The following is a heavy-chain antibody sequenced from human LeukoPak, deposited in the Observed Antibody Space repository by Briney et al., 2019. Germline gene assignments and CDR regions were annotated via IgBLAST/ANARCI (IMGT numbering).Heavy chain of an antibody. CDR1: GGSISSGSYY. Sequence: SETLSLTCTVSGGSISSGSYYWSWIRQPAGKGLEWIERIYTSGSTNYNPSLKSRVTISVDTSKNQFSLKLSSVTAADTAVYYCARGSRDGYTMGDYWGQGTLVTVSS. J-gene: IGHJ4*02. CDR2: IYTSGST. V-gene: IGHV4-61*02. D-gene: IGHD5-24*01. CDR3: ARGSRDGYTMGDY.